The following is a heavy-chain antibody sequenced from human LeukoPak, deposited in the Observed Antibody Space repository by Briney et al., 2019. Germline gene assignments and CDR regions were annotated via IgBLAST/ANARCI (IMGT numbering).Heavy chain of an antibody. J-gene: IGHJ3*02. CDR2: INPYSGGT. D-gene: IGHD6-6*01. CDR3: ARRIAGRLINDAFDI. V-gene: IGHV1-2*02. Sequence: ASVKVSCKASGYTFTGHYMHWVRQAPGQGLEWMGWINPYSGGTHYALIFQDRVTMTRDTSISTAYMELSRLRSDDTAVYYRARRIAGRLINDAFDIWGQGTMVTVSS. CDR1: GYTFTGHY.